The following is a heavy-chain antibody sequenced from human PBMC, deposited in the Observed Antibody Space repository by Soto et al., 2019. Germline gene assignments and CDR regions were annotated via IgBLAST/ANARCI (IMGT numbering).Heavy chain of an antibody. V-gene: IGHV4-59*01. CDR3: ARDVGYSVYDNYNWFEP. CDR2: IYYTGRT. CDR1: GGSISRYY. J-gene: IGHJ5*02. Sequence: QVQLQESGPGLVKPSETLSLTCTVSGGSISRYYWSWIRQPPGKGLEWIGYIYYTGRTNYNPSLKSRVTKSVHTSKIQFSLKLSSVTAADRAVYYCARDVGYSVYDNYNWFEPWGQGSLVTVSS. D-gene: IGHD5-12*01.